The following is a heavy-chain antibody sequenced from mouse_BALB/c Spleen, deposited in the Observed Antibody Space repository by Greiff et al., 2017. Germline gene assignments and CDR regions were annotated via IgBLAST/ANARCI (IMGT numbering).Heavy chain of an antibody. V-gene: IGHV2-9-2*01. CDR2: IWTGGGT. CDR1: GFSLTSYD. Sequence: QVQLKQSGPGLVAPSQSLSITCTVSGFSLTSYDISWIRQPPGKGLEWLGVIWTGGGTNYNSAFMSRLSISKDNSKSQVFLKMNSLQTDDTAIYYCVRYGNIDYWGQGTTLTVSS. J-gene: IGHJ2*01. D-gene: IGHD2-10*02. CDR3: VRYGNIDY.